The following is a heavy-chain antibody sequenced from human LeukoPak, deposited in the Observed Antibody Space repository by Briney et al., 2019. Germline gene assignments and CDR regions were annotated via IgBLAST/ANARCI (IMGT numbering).Heavy chain of an antibody. J-gene: IGHJ4*02. CDR3: ARVNRGYCSSTSCYFVY. CDR2: INPNSGGT. CDR1: GYTFTSYY. V-gene: IGHV1-2*02. D-gene: IGHD2-2*01. Sequence: GASVKDSCKASGYTFTSYYMHWVRQAPGQGLEWMGWINPNSGGTNYAQKFQGRVTMTRDTSISTAYMELSRLRSDDTAVYYCARVNRGYCSSTSCYFVYWGQGTLVTVSS.